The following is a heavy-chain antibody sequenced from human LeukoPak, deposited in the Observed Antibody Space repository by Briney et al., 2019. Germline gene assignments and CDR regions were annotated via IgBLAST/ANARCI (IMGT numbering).Heavy chain of an antibody. J-gene: IGHJ4*02. Sequence: GGTLTLTCAAPGFTFRSNAMTWVRQPPGKGLEWVSKISGGRGSTNYADSVKGRFTFSRDNSKNTLYLQMNSLRAEDTAVYYCTKDLVGTILGGGLDYWGQGTLVTVSS. D-gene: IGHD3-10*02. CDR1: GFTFRSNA. V-gene: IGHV3-23*01. CDR3: TKDLVGTILGGGLDY. CDR2: ISGGRGST.